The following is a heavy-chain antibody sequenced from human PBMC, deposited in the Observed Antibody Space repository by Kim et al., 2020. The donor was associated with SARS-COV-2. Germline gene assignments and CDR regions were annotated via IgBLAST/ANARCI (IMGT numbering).Heavy chain of an antibody. CDR2: INAGNGNT. CDR3: ARVPVRGVINYYYYGMDV. J-gene: IGHJ6*02. CDR1: GYTFTSYA. D-gene: IGHD3-10*01. V-gene: IGHV1-3*01. Sequence: ASVKVSCKASGYTFTSYAMHWVRQAPGQRLEWMGWINAGNGNTKYSQKFQGRVTITRDTSASTAYMELSSLRSEDTAVYYCARVPVRGVINYYYYGMDVWGQGTTVTVSS.